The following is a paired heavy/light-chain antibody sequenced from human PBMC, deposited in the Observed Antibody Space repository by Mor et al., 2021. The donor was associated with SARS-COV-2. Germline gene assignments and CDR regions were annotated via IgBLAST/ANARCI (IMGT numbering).Heavy chain of an antibody. D-gene: IGHD6-6*01. CDR1: GFSFSSYV. V-gene: IGHV3-23*01. J-gene: IGHJ4*02. CDR3: ARMEYSSSSIITPGRPTDY. CDR2: ISGSGGST. Sequence: EVQLLESGGGLVQPGGSLRLSCAASGFSFSSYVMSWVRQAPGKGLEWVSTISGSGGSTYYADSVKGRFTISRDNSRNTLYVQMNSLRAEDTAVYYCARMEYSSSSIITPGRPTDYWGQGTLVTVSS.
Light chain of an antibody. CDR3: QTWGTGINWV. CDR2: LYSDGSH. Sequence: QLVLTQSPSASASLGASVKLTCTLSSGHSSYAIAWHQQQPEKGPRYLMKLYSDGSHSKGDGIPDRYSGSSSGAERYLTISSLQSEDEADYYCQTWGTGINWVFGGGTKLTVL. V-gene: IGLV4-69*01. CDR1: SGHSSYA. J-gene: IGLJ3*02.